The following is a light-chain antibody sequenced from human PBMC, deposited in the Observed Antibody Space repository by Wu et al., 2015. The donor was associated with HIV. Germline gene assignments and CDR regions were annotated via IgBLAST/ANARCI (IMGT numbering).Light chain of an antibody. CDR1: QSISSW. J-gene: IGKJ2*03. Sequence: DIQMTQSPSTLSASVGDRVTITCRASQSISSWLAWYQHKPGKAPKLLIYKASNLKSGVSSRFSGSGSGTEFTLTISSLQPDDFATYYCQHYSSYFFYSFGQGTKLEIE. V-gene: IGKV1-5*03. CDR3: QHYSSYFFYS. CDR2: KAS.